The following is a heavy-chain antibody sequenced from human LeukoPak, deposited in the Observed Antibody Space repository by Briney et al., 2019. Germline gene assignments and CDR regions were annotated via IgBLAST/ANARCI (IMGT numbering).Heavy chain of an antibody. CDR1: GGSFSGYY. D-gene: IGHD3-22*01. CDR3: ARVVRDGSGYNYYFDY. CDR2: INHSGST. Sequence: SETLSLTCAVYGGSFSGYYWSWIRQPPGKGLEWIGEINHSGSTNYNPSLKSRVTISVDTSKNQSSLKLSSVTAADTAVYYCARVVRDGSGYNYYFDYWGQGTLVTVSS. V-gene: IGHV4-34*01. J-gene: IGHJ4*02.